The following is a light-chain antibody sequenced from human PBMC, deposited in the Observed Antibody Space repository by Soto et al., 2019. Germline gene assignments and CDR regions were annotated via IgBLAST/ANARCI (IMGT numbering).Light chain of an antibody. CDR1: QNIDNP. J-gene: IGKJ2*01. Sequence: DIQMTQSPSSLSASVGDRVTLTCRASQNIDNPLNWYHHKPGKAPKLLISGTSTLESGVPPGFSGSGSGTVFTLTISSLQAEHVGIYYCQQSFNSPTFGQGTKLEIK. CDR3: QQSFNSPT. V-gene: IGKV1-39*01. CDR2: GTS.